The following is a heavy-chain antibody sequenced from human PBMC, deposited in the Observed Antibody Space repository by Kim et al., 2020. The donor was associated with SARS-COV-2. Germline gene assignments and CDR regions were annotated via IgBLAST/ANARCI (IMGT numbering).Heavy chain of an antibody. Sequence: GGSLRLSCAASGFTFSSYGMHWVRKAPGKGLEWVAVIWYDGSNKYYADSVKGRFTISRDNSKNTLYLQMNSLRAEETAVYYGAKGYTWDYSNYYYYYGM. J-gene: IGHJ6*01. D-gene: IGHD4-4*01. V-gene: IGHV3-33*06. CDR2: IWYDGSNK. CDR1: GFTFSSYG. CDR3: AKGYTWDYSNYYYYYGM.